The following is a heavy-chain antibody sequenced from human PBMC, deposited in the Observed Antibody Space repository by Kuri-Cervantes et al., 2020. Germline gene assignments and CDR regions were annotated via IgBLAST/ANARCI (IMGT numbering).Heavy chain of an antibody. D-gene: IGHD3-9*01. Sequence: SETRSLTCTVSGGSISSGSYYWSWIRQPAGKGLEWIGRIYTSGSTNYNPSLKSRVTMSVDTSKNKFSLKLSSVTAADTAVYYCARAGYYDILTGYGGWFDPWGQGTLVTVSS. CDR3: ARAGYYDILTGYGGWFDP. CDR2: IYTSGST. J-gene: IGHJ5*02. CDR1: GGSISSGSYY. V-gene: IGHV4-61*02.